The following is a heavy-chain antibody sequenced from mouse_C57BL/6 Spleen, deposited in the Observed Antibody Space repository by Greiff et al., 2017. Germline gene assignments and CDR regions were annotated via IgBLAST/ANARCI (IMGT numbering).Heavy chain of an antibody. V-gene: IGHV1-72*01. Sequence: QVQLQQPGAELVKPGASVKLSCKASGYTFTSYWMPWVTQRPGRGLEWIGRIYPNSGGTNYNEKFKSTATLTVDKSSSTAYMQLSSLTSEDSAVYDCAREGAYGSSCGFSYWGQSTLVTVS. CDR1: GYTFTSYW. CDR2: IYPNSGGT. CDR3: AREGAYGSSCGFSY. D-gene: IGHD1-1*01. J-gene: IGHJ3*01.